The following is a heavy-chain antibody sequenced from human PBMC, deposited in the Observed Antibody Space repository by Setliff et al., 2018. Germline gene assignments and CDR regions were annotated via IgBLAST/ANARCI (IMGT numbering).Heavy chain of an antibody. J-gene: IGHJ3*01. CDR2: ISSYNDIP. Sequence: GASVKVSCKTSGHIFSSYGISWVRQAPGQGLEWMGWISSYNDIPNYAQRFQGRVTLTTDMSTSAAYMELRSLGSDDTAVYYCAISTLSICSGGTCPNVFDVWGQGTMVTVSS. CDR3: AISTLSICSGGTCPNVFDV. CDR1: GHIFSSYG. V-gene: IGHV1-18*01. D-gene: IGHD2-15*01.